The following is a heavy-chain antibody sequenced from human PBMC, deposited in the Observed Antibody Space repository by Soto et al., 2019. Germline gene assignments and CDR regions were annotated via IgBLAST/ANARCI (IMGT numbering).Heavy chain of an antibody. V-gene: IGHV4-30-4*01. D-gene: IGHD2-21*02. CDR1: GGSISSGDYY. Sequence: TLSLTCPVSGGSISSGDYYWSWIRQPPGKGLEWIGYIYYSGSTYYNPSLKSRVTISVDTSKNQFSLKLSSVTAADTAVYYCAREPSMKGGGNSVFDYWGQGTLVTVYS. J-gene: IGHJ4*02. CDR2: IYYSGST. CDR3: AREPSMKGGGNSVFDY.